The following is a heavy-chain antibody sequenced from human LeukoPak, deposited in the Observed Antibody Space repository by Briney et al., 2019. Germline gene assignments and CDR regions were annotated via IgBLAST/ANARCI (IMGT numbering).Heavy chain of an antibody. CDR2: ISAYNGNT. D-gene: IGHD3-10*01. V-gene: IGHV1-18*01. CDR3: ARVPVTMVRGVHPRVHWFDP. CDR1: SYTFTSYG. Sequence: ASVKVSCKASSYTFTSYGISWVRQAPGQGLEWMGWISAYNGNTNYAQKLQGRVTMTTDTSTSTAYMELRSLRSDDTAVYYCARVPVTMVRGVHPRVHWFDPWGQGTLVTVSS. J-gene: IGHJ5*02.